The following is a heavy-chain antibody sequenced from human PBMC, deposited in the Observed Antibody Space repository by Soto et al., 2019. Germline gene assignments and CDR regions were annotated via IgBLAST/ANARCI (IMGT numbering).Heavy chain of an antibody. Sequence: EVQLLESGGGLVQPGGSLRLSCAASGFSFSSYAMNWVRQAPGKGLEWVSVISGSGGRKYYADSVKGRFTISRDNSKNTLYLQMISLRAEDTAVYYCARRSSGWYFDYWGQGTLVIVSS. V-gene: IGHV3-23*01. D-gene: IGHD6-19*01. CDR3: ARRSSGWYFDY. CDR1: GFSFSSYA. CDR2: ISGSGGRK. J-gene: IGHJ4*02.